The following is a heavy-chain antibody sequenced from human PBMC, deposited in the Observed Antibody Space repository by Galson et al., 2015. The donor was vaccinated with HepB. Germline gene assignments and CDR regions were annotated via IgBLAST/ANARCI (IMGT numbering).Heavy chain of an antibody. D-gene: IGHD3-16*02. CDR2: FDPEDGET. Sequence: SVKVSCKVSGYTLTELSMHWVRQAPGKGLEWMGGFDPEDGETIYAQKFQGRVTMTEDTSTDTAYMELSSLRSEDTAVYYCATDRRGGGGVIVLYYWGQGTLVTVSS. CDR3: ATDRRGGGGVIVLYY. V-gene: IGHV1-24*01. J-gene: IGHJ4*02. CDR1: GYTLTELS.